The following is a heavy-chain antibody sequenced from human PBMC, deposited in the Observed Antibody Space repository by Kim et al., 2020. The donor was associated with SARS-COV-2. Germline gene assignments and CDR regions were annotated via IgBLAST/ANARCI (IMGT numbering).Heavy chain of an antibody. J-gene: IGHJ4*02. Sequence: KSQGRVTITADESTSTAYMELSSLRSEDTAVYYCASGGARARTPRYYFDYWGQGTLVTVSS. D-gene: IGHD3-16*01. CDR3: ASGGARARTPRYYFDY. V-gene: IGHV1-69*01.